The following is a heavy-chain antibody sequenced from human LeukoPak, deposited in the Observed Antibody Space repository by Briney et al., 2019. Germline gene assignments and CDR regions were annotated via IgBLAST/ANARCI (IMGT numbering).Heavy chain of an antibody. J-gene: IGHJ5*02. Sequence: GGSLRLSCAASGFTFSSYAMHWVRQAPGKGLEWVAVISYDGSNKYYADSVKGRFTISRDNSKNTLYLQMNSLRAEDTAVYYCARDSRYSSSWFDPWGRGTLVTVSS. D-gene: IGHD6-13*01. CDR1: GFTFSSYA. V-gene: IGHV3-30-3*01. CDR3: ARDSRYSSSWFDP. CDR2: ISYDGSNK.